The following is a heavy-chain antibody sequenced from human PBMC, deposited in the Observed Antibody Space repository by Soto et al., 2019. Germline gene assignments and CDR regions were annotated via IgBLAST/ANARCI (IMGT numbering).Heavy chain of an antibody. CDR1: GYTFRNYI. CDR3: ARYCAGNACYSRHYYAMDV. D-gene: IGHD2-21*02. CDR2: ISPYHGNT. Sequence: QVQLVQSAGEVKKPGASAIVSCQASGYTFRNYIIAWLRQAPGQGLEWMGWISPYHGNTNYARQFRGRVTLTTDTSTSAAYLELRNLGSDDAATYYCARYCAGNACYSRHYYAMDVWGQVTTVSVSS. J-gene: IGHJ6*02. V-gene: IGHV1-18*01.